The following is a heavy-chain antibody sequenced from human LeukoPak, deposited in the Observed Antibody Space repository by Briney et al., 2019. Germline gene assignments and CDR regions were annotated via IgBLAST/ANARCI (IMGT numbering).Heavy chain of an antibody. D-gene: IGHD3-22*01. CDR1: GYTFTSCG. CDR2: INGGNGNT. CDR3: ARVPLHDASGHYYPH. J-gene: IGHJ1*01. V-gene: IGHV1-3*01. Sequence: ASVKVSCKTSGYTFTSCGMHWVRQAPGRSLEWVGWINGGNGNTKYSEKFQGRVTIIRDTSASTAYMELSSLRSEATAVYYCARVPLHDASGHYYPHWGQGTLVTVSS.